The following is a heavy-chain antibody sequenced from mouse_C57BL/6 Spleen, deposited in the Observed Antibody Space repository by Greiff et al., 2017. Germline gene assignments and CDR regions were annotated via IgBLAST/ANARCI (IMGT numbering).Heavy chain of an antibody. CDR3: ARSGYYGSSYYWYFDV. V-gene: IGHV1-82*01. Sequence: VKLVESGPELVKPGASVKISCKASGYAFSSSWMNWVKQRPGKGLEWIGRIYPGDGDTNYNGKFKGKATLTADKSSSTAYMQLSSLTSEDSAVYFCARSGYYGSSYYWYFDVWGTGTTVTVSS. CDR2: IYPGDGDT. D-gene: IGHD1-1*01. J-gene: IGHJ1*03. CDR1: GYAFSSSW.